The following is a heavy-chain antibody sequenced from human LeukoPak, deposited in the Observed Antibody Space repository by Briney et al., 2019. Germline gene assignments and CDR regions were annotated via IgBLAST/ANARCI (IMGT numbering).Heavy chain of an antibody. CDR3: AKDIGGNDY. D-gene: IGHD4-23*01. CDR1: GFTFDDYA. J-gene: IGHJ4*02. V-gene: IGHV3-9*01. Sequence: GRSLRLSCAASGFTFDDYAMHWVRQAPGKGLEWVSGISWNSGSIGYADSVKGRFTISRDNAKNSLYLQMNSLRAEDTALYYCAKDIGGNDYWGQGTLVTVS. CDR2: ISWNSGSI.